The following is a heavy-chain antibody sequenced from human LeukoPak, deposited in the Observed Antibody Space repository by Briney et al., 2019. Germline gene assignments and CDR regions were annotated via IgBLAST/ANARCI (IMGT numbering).Heavy chain of an antibody. CDR2: IYHSGST. Sequence: PSQTLSLTCTVSGGSISSGGYYWSWIRQPPGEGLEWIGYIYHSGSTYCNPSLKSRVTISVDRSKKQFSLKLTSVTAADTAVYYCARVWNSGNYFDYWGQGTLVTVSS. V-gene: IGHV4-30-2*01. CDR3: ARVWNSGNYFDY. J-gene: IGHJ4*02. CDR1: GGSISSGGYY. D-gene: IGHD2/OR15-2a*01.